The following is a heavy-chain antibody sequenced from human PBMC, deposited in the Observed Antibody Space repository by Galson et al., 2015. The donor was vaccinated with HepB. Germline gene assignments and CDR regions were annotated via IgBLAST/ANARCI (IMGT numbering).Heavy chain of an antibody. CDR1: GYTFTSYG. CDR2: ISAYNGNT. J-gene: IGHJ6*03. V-gene: IGHV1-18*01. Sequence: SVKVSCKASGYTFTSYGISWVRQAPGQGLEWMGWISAYNGNTNYAQKLQGRVTMTTDTSTSTAYMELRSLRSDDTAVYYCARLGGYDFWGGYSTYYYYYMDVWGKGTTVTVSS. CDR3: ARLGGYDFWGGYSTYYYYYMDV. D-gene: IGHD3-3*01.